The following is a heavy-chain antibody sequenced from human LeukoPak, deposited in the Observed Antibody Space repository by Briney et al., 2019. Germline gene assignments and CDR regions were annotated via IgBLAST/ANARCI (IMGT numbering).Heavy chain of an antibody. J-gene: IGHJ4*02. CDR2: IDPSDSHT. CDR3: AKYLPYLVDFDS. Sequence: NPGESLRISCEGSGYSFTNYWITWVRQMPGKGLEWMGRIDPSDSHTNYSPSFQGRVTISADTSINTAYLQWSSLEASDTAIYYCAKYLPYLVDFDSWGQGTLVTVSS. V-gene: IGHV5-10-1*01. CDR1: GYSFTNYW. D-gene: IGHD2-15*01.